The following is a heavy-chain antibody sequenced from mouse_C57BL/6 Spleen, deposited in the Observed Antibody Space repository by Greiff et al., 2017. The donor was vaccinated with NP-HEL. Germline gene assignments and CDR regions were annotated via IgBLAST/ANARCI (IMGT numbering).Heavy chain of an antibody. CDR1: GYTFTSYW. V-gene: IGHV1-61*01. D-gene: IGHD2-1*01. CDR3: ARSYGNYSGGYFDY. Sequence: VQLQQSGAELVRPGSSVKLSCKASGYTFTSYWMDWVKQRPGQGLEWIGNIYPSDSETHYNQKFKDQATLTVDKSSSTAYLQLSSLTSEDSAVYYCARSYGNYSGGYFDYWGQGTTLTVSS. J-gene: IGHJ2*01. CDR2: IYPSDSET.